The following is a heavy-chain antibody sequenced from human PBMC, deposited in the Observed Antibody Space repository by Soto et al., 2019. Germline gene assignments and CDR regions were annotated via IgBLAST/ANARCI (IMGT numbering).Heavy chain of an antibody. CDR1: GFIFSDYY. J-gene: IGHJ6*02. D-gene: IGHD3-10*01. V-gene: IGHV3-11*01. Sequence: PGGSLRLSCAASGFIFSDYYMSWIRQAPGKGLEWVSYISNTGGVIYYADSVKGRFTISRDNSKNTLYLQMNSLRAEDTAVYYCAKILVIYYYGSENYGMDVWGQGTTVTVSS. CDR3: AKILVIYYYGSENYGMDV. CDR2: ISNTGGVI.